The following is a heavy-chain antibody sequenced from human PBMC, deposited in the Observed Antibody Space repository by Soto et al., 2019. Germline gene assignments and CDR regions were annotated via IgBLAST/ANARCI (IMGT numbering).Heavy chain of an antibody. CDR3: TSPLLRFGERFDY. J-gene: IGHJ4*02. CDR1: GSTLSNAG. Sequence: EVQLVESGGGLVKLGGPLRPSSPAPGSTLSNAGRGGVRQAPGKGLDGVGRIKRKTVVGTTDYAAPVKGRFTISRDDSKNTLYLQMNSLEADDTAVYYCTSPLLRFGERFDYWGQATLVTDSS. D-gene: IGHD3-10*01. CDR2: IKRKTVVGTT. V-gene: IGHV3-15*01.